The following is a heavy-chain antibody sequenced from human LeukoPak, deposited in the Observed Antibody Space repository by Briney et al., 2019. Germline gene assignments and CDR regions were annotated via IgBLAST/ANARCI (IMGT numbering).Heavy chain of an antibody. V-gene: IGHV4-39*01. CDR3: ARRSSVAGTFDY. CDR2: IYYSGST. J-gene: IGHJ4*02. CDR1: GGSISSSSYY. Sequence: SETLSLTCTVSGGSISSSSYYWGWIRQPPGKGLEWIGSIYYSGSTYYNPSLKSRVTISVDTSKNQFSLKLSSVTAADTAVYYCARRSSVAGTFDYWGQGTLVTVSS. D-gene: IGHD6-19*01.